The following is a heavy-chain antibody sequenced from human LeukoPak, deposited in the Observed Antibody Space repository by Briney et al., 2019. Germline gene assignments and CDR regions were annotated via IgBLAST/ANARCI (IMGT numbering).Heavy chain of an antibody. Sequence: SGGSLRLSCAASGFTFSSYWMSWVRQAPGKGLEWVANIKQDGSEKYYVDSVRGRFTISRDNAKNSLYLQMNSLRADDPAVYYCARDLPTSGCSDYWGQGTLVTVSS. D-gene: IGHD5-12*01. CDR3: ARDLPTSGCSDY. J-gene: IGHJ4*02. CDR2: IKQDGSEK. CDR1: GFTFSSYW. V-gene: IGHV3-7*05.